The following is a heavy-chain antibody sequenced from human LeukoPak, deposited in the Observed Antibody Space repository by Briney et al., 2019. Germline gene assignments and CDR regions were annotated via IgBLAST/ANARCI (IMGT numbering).Heavy chain of an antibody. Sequence: SQTLSLTCTVSGGSISSGSYYWSWMRQPAGTGLEWIGRIYTSGSTKYNPSLKSRVTISVDTSKNQFSLKLSSVTAADTAVYYCARGRPTYYYDSSGYQIKPAEFDYWGQGTLVTVSS. CDR3: ARGRPTYYYDSSGYQIKPAEFDY. J-gene: IGHJ4*02. CDR2: IYTSGST. D-gene: IGHD3-22*01. V-gene: IGHV4-61*02. CDR1: GGSISSGSYY.